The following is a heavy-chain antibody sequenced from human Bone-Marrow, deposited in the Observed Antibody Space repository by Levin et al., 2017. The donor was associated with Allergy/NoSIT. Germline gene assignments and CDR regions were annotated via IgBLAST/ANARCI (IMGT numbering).Heavy chain of an antibody. D-gene: IGHD3-3*01. J-gene: IGHJ6*02. Sequence: VASVKVSCKASGYTFTSYGISWVRQAPGQGLEWMGWISAYNGNTNYAQKLQGRVTMTTDTSTSTAYMELRSLRSDDTAVYYCARAGVRYVLRFLEWPSNSRNRYYYYGMDVWGQGTTVTVSS. CDR1: GYTFTSYG. CDR3: ARAGVRYVLRFLEWPSNSRNRYYYYGMDV. V-gene: IGHV1-18*01. CDR2: ISAYNGNT.